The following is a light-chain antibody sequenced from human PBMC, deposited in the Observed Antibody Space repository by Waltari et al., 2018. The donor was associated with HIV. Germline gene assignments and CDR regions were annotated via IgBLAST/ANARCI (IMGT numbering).Light chain of an antibody. CDR3: RSYSRTNTWV. CDR1: RWDIGTYNY. V-gene: IGLV2-14*03. J-gene: IGLJ3*02. Sequence: QSALTQPASVSGSPGQSITISCTGTRWDIGTYNYVSWYQQHPGKAPKLIIFDVNNRPSGISDRFSGSKSANMASLTISGLQAADEADYYCRSYSRTNTWVFGGGTRLTVL. CDR2: DVN.